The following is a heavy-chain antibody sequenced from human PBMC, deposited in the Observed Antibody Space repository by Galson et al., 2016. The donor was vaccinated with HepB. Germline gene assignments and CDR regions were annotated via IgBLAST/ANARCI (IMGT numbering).Heavy chain of an antibody. CDR2: IYSGGRT. V-gene: IGHV4-39*01. CDR3: ARHGRTAAVEFEY. J-gene: IGHJ4*02. D-gene: IGHD6-13*01. Sequence: ETLSLTCTVSGGSISSGTYYWGWIRQPPGKGLEWIGTIYSGGRTYYNPSLMSRLTISVDTSKNQFSLRLSSVTAADTAVYYCARHGRTAAVEFEYWGQGTLVTVSS. CDR1: GGSISSGTYY.